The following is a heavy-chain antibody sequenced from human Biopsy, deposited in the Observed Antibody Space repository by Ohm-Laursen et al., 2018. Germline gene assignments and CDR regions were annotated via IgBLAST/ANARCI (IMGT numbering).Heavy chain of an antibody. D-gene: IGHD5-12*01. CDR2: IYYSGST. CDR1: GGSVNSYY. CDR3: AGRPWPNAFDI. J-gene: IGHJ3*02. Sequence: SDTLSLTCTVSGGSVNSYYWSWIRQPPGKGLEWIGYIYYSGSTNYNPSLKSRVTISVDTSRNQFSLKLSSVTAADTAVYYCAGRPWPNAFDIWGRGTMVTVSS. V-gene: IGHV4-59*02.